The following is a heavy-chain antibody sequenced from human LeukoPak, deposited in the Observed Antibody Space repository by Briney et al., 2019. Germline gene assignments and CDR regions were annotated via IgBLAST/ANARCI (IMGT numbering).Heavy chain of an antibody. D-gene: IGHD2-15*01. Sequence: GGSLRLSCAASGFTFSSYAMSWVRQAPGKGLEWVSAISGSGGSTYYADSVKGRFTISRDNSKNTLYLQMNSLRAEDTAVYYCAKDVADYYYYYMDVWGKGTTVTVSS. J-gene: IGHJ6*03. CDR3: AKDVADYYYYYMDV. V-gene: IGHV3-23*01. CDR2: ISGSGGST. CDR1: GFTFSSYA.